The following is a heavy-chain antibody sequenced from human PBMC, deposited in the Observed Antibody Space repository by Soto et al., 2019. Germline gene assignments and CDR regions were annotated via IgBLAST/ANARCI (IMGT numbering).Heavy chain of an antibody. V-gene: IGHV1-24*01. CDR3: ATEGGVAAGAYYYYGMDV. Sequence: ASVKVSCKVSGYTLTELSMHWVRQAPGKGHEWMGGFDPEDGETIYAQKFQGRVTMTEDTCTDTAYMALSSLRSEDTAVYYCATEGGVAAGAYYYYGMDVCGQGTTVTV. D-gene: IGHD6-13*01. CDR1: GYTLTELS. CDR2: FDPEDGET. J-gene: IGHJ6*02.